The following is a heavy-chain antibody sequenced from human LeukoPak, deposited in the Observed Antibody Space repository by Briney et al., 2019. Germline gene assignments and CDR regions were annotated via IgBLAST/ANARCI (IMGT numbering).Heavy chain of an antibody. J-gene: IGHJ6*03. D-gene: IGHD6-6*01. CDR2: INWNGGST. V-gene: IGHV3-20*04. CDR3: ARGSSSSGGYYYYYYMDV. Sequence: GGSXXLSCAASGFTFDDYGMSWVRHAPGKGLEWVSGINWNGGSTVYADSVKGRFTISRDNAKNSLYLQMNSLRAEDTALYYCARGSSSSGGYYYYYYMDVWGKGTTVTVSS. CDR1: GFTFDDYG.